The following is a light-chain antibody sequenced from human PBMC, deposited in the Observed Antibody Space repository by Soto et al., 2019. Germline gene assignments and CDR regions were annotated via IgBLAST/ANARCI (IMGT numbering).Light chain of an antibody. CDR1: SNDIGANNY. J-gene: IGLJ2*01. CDR2: EAA. V-gene: IGLV2-14*01. CDR3: TSYTSTSTLV. Sequence: QSALTQPASVSGSPGQSITISCTGTSNDIGANNYVSWYQHHPGKAPKILIYEAATRPSGVSHRFSGSKSANTASLTISGLQAEDEADYFCTSYTSTSTLVFGGGTELTVL.